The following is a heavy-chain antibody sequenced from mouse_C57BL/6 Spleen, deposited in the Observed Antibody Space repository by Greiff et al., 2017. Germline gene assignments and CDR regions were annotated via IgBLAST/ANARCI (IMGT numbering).Heavy chain of an antibody. CDR2: IDPETGGT. CDR1: GYTFTDYE. J-gene: IGHJ3*01. V-gene: IGHV1-15*01. Sequence: QVQLQQSGAELVRPGASVTLSCKASGYTFTDYEMHWVKQTPVHGLEWIGAIDPETGGTAYNQKFKGKAILTADKSSSTAYMELRSLTSEDSAVYYCTRRNYDSSPWFAYWGQGTLVTVSA. CDR3: TRRNYDSSPWFAY. D-gene: IGHD1-1*01.